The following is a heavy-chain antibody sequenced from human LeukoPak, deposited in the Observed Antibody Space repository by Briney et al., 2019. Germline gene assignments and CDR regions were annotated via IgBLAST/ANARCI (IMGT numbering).Heavy chain of an antibody. Sequence: SETLSLTCTVSGGSISSYYWSWIRQPPGKGLKWIGYIYYSGSTNYNPSLKSRVTISVDTSKNQFSLKLSSVTAADTAVYYCARGLSNYYYDSSGYTFDYWGQGTLVTVSS. V-gene: IGHV4-59*01. D-gene: IGHD3-22*01. J-gene: IGHJ4*02. CDR3: ARGLSNYYYDSSGYTFDY. CDR2: IYYSGST. CDR1: GGSISSYY.